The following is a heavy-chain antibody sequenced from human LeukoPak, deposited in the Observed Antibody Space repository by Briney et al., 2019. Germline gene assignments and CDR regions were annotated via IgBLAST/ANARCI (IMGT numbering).Heavy chain of an antibody. CDR3: TTDIVVVTAIPSFDFDY. J-gene: IGHJ4*02. D-gene: IGHD2-21*02. V-gene: IGHV3-15*01. Sequence: GGSLRLSCAASGFTFSNAWMSWVRQAPGKGLEWVGRIKSKTDGGTTDYAAPVKGRFTISRDDSKNTLYLQMNSLKTEDTAVYYSTTDIVVVTAIPSFDFDYWGQGTLVTVSS. CDR2: IKSKTDGGTT. CDR1: GFTFSNAW.